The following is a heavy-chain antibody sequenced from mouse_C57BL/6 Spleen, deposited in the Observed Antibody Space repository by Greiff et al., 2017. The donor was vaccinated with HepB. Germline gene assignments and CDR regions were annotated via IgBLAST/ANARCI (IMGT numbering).Heavy chain of an antibody. V-gene: IGHV8-12*01. CDR1: GFSLSTSGMG. J-gene: IGHJ3*01. CDR3: ARSHSGYYGSSYWFAY. Sequence: QVTLKVSGPGILQSSQTLSLTCSFSGFSLSTSGMGVSWIRQPSGKGLEWLAHIYWDDDKRSNPSLKSRLTISKDTSRNQVFLKITSVDTADTATYYCARSHSGYYGSSYWFAYWGQGTLVTVSA. D-gene: IGHD1-1*01. CDR2: IYWDDDK.